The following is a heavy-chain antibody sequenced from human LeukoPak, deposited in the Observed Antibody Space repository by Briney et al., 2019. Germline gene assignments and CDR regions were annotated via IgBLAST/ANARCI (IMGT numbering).Heavy chain of an antibody. CDR3: ARETYDYVWGSYRLPYYFDY. Sequence: GGSLRLSCAASGFTFSSYGMHWVRQAPGKGLEWVAVIWYDGSNKYYADSVKGRFTISRDNSKSTLYLQMNSLRAEDTAVYYCARETYDYVWGSYRLPYYFDYWGQGTLVTVSS. CDR2: IWYDGSNK. D-gene: IGHD3-16*02. CDR1: GFTFSSYG. V-gene: IGHV3-33*01. J-gene: IGHJ4*02.